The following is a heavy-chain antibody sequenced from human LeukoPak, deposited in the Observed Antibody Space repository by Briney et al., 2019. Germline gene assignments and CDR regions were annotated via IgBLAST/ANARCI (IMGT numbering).Heavy chain of an antibody. CDR2: ISSSSSYI. D-gene: IGHD3-3*01. CDR3: ARAAQSPDYDFWSGWVYYYYYYMDV. Sequence: GGSLRLSCAASGLSFSTYSMNWVRQAPGKGLEWVSSISSSSSYIYYADSVKGRFTISRDNAKNSLYLQMNSLRAEDTAVYYCARAAQSPDYDFWSGWVYYYYYYMDVWGKGTTVTVSS. CDR1: GLSFSTYS. J-gene: IGHJ6*03. V-gene: IGHV3-21*01.